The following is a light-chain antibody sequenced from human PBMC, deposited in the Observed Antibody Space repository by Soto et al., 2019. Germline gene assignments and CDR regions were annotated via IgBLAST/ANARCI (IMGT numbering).Light chain of an antibody. J-gene: IGKJ3*01. V-gene: IGKV3-11*01. CDR2: DAS. CDR3: QQRSNWSGT. Sequence: EIVLTQSPATLSLSPGERATLSCRASQSVSSYLAWYQQKPGQAPRLLIYDASNRATGIPARFSGSGSGTDFTLTVISLEPEDFAVYYCQQRSNWSGTFGPGTKVDIK. CDR1: QSVSSY.